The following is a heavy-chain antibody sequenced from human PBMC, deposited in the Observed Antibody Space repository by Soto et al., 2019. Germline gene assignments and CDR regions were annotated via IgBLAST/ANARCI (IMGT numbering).Heavy chain of an antibody. Sequence: GGSLRLSCAASGFTFSSYGMHWVRQAPGKGLEWVAVISYDGSNKYYADSVKGRFTISRDNSKNTLYLQMNSLRAEDTAVYYCAKDFYYLPDYYYGMDVWGQGTTVTVSS. D-gene: IGHD3-22*01. CDR3: AKDFYYLPDYYYGMDV. CDR2: ISYDGSNK. J-gene: IGHJ6*02. V-gene: IGHV3-30*18. CDR1: GFTFSSYG.